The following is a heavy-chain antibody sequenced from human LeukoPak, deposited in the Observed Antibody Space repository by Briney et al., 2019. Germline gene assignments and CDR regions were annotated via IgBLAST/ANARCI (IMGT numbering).Heavy chain of an antibody. CDR3: GHCVYDRRGYFFIGAREYFQH. V-gene: IGHV3-23*01. CDR1: EFTFRSYA. J-gene: IGHJ1*01. D-gene: IGHD3-22*01. Sequence: GESLKISWACPEFTFRSYAMSGVRQAPGKGLEWVSAISGSGGSTYYADSVKGRFTISRDNSKNTLYLQMNSLRAEDTAVYYTGHCVYDRRGYFFIGAREYFQHWGQGTLVTVSS. CDR2: ISGSGGST.